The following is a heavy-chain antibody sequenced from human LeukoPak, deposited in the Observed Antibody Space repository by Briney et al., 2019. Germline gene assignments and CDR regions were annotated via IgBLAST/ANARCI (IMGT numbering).Heavy chain of an antibody. CDR1: GYTFTDYY. V-gene: IGHV1-2*02. CDR2: INPNSGGT. J-gene: IGHJ4*02. D-gene: IGHD3-10*01. Sequence: ASVKVSCKASGYTFTDYYMHWVRQAPGQGLEWMGWINPNSGGTNYAQKFQGRVTMTRDTSISTAYMELSRLRSDDTAVYYCARGRGRITMVRGVRGSGFDYWGQGTLVTVSS. CDR3: ARGRGRITMVRGVRGSGFDY.